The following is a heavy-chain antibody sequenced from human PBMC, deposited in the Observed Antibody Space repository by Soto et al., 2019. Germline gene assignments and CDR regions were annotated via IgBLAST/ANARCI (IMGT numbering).Heavy chain of an antibody. CDR3: AREHLRGGSSTSCLDY. CDR2: IWYDGSNK. CDR1: GFTFSSYG. V-gene: IGHV3-33*08. Sequence: GGSLRLSCAASGFTFSSYGMHWVRQAPGKGLEWVAVIWYDGSNKYYADSVKGRFTISRDNSKNTLYLQMNSLRAEDMTVYYWAREHLRGGSSTSCLDYWGQGTLVTVSS. D-gene: IGHD2-2*01. J-gene: IGHJ4*02.